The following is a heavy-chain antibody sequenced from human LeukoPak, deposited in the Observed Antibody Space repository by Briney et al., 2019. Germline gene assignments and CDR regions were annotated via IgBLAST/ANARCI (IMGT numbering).Heavy chain of an antibody. D-gene: IGHD6-6*01. CDR3: AREGSSSDPGWFDP. V-gene: IGHV4-34*01. J-gene: IGHJ5*02. CDR1: GGSFSGYY. Sequence: SETLSLTCAAYGGSFSGYYWSWIRQPPGKGLEWIGEINHSGSTNYNPSLKRRVTISVDTSKNQFSLKLSSVTAADTAVYYCAREGSSSDPGWFDPWGQGTLVTVSS. CDR2: INHSGST.